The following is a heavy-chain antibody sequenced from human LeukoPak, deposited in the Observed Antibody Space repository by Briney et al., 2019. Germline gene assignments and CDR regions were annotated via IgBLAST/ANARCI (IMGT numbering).Heavy chain of an antibody. V-gene: IGHV1-69*01. CDR3: ASPPAGWLRFGAYYYYGMDV. J-gene: IGHJ6*02. CDR2: IIPIFGTA. CDR1: GGTFSSYA. D-gene: IGHD5-12*01. Sequence: GSSVTVSCKASGGTFSSYAISWVRQAPGQGLEWMGGIIPIFGTANYAQKFQGRVTITADESTSTAYMELSSLRSEDTAVYYCASPPAGWLRFGAYYYYGMDVWGQGTTVTVSS.